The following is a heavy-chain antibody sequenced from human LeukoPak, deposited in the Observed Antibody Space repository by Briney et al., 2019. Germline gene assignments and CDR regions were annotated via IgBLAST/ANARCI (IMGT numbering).Heavy chain of an antibody. D-gene: IGHD6-13*01. CDR1: GYTFTSYD. CDR2: ISAYNGDT. V-gene: IGHV1-18*01. Sequence: ASVKVSCKASGYTFTSYDINWVRQATGQGLEWMGWISAYNGDTKYAQKFQGRITMTTDTSTSTANMELRSLRSDDTAVYYCARDHSSSCQLLDYWGQGTLVTISS. CDR3: ARDHSSSCQLLDY. J-gene: IGHJ4*02.